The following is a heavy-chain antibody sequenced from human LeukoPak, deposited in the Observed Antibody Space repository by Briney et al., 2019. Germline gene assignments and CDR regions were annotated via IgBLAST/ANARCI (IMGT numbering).Heavy chain of an antibody. CDR2: FGNSGTI. CDR3: AGYGDYPY. J-gene: IGHJ4*02. CDR1: GFTFSTYD. Sequence: GASLRLSCAASGFTFSTYDMHWVRQAPGEGLEWVSYFGNSGTIYYADSVKGRFTISRDNAKNSLYLQMNSLRVEDTAVYYCAGYGDYPYWGRGTLVSVSS. V-gene: IGHV3-48*01. D-gene: IGHD4-17*01.